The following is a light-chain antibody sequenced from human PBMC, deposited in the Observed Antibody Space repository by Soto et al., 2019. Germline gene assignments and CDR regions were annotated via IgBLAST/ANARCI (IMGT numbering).Light chain of an antibody. CDR1: SSNIGAGYD. Sequence: QSVLTQPPSVSGPPGQGVTISYTGSSSNIGAGYDVHWYQQLPGTAPKLLIYGNSNRPSGVPDRFSGSKSGTSASLAITGFQAEDEADYYCQSYDSSLSGAVFGTGTKVTVL. CDR3: QSYDSSLSGAV. V-gene: IGLV1-40*01. CDR2: GNS. J-gene: IGLJ1*01.